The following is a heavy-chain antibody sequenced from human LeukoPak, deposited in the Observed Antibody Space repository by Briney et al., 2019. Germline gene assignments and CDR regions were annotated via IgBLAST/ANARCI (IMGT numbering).Heavy chain of an antibody. J-gene: IGHJ5*02. CDR2: ISSSGSTI. V-gene: IGHV3-11*01. CDR1: GFTFSDYY. D-gene: IGHD3-3*01. Sequence: GGSLRLSCAASGFTFSDYYMSWIRQAPGKGLEWVSYISSSGSTIYYADSVKGRFTNSRDNAKNSLYLQMNSLRAEDTAVYYCARVGRGYDFWSGYRAANWFDPWGQGTLVTVSS. CDR3: ARVGRGYDFWSGYRAANWFDP.